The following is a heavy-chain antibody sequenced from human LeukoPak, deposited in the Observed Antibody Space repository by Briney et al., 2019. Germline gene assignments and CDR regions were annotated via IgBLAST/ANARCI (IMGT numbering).Heavy chain of an antibody. Sequence: VASVKVSCKASGGTFSSYAISWVRQAPGQGREWMGVINPSAGSTSYAQKFQDRVTMTRDTSTSTVYLHLSSLRSEDTAVYYCARGGYDFSSGHYPDNWGQGTLVTVSS. D-gene: IGHD3-3*01. CDR3: ARGGYDFSSGHYPDN. CDR2: INPSAGST. V-gene: IGHV1-46*01. CDR1: GGTFSSYA. J-gene: IGHJ4*02.